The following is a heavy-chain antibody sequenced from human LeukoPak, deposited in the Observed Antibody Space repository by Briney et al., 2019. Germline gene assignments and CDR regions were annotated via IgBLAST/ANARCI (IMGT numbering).Heavy chain of an antibody. CDR2: VGGVDAA. V-gene: IGHV3-23*01. J-gene: IGHJ3*02. CDR3: AKDSTSRNGIYDPFDI. D-gene: IGHD2-8*01. CDR1: GFRLGDYA. Sequence: GGSLRLSCAASGFRLGDYAMNWVRQAPGTGLEWVSVVGGVDAAYYKDSVKGRFAISRDNSKSTVFLQMKSLSLEDTAIYYCAKDSTSRNGIYDPFDIWGQGTMVTVSS.